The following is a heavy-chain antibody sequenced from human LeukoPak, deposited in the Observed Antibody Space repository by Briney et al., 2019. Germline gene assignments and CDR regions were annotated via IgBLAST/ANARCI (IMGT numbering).Heavy chain of an antibody. V-gene: IGHV3-9*03. Sequence: GGSLRLSCAASGFTFDDYAMHWVRQAPGKGLEWVSGISWDSGSIVYADSVKGRFTISRDNSKNTLYLQMGSLRAEDMAVYYCARLPVDAFDIWGQGTMVTVSS. CDR3: ARLPVDAFDI. CDR2: ISWDSGSI. D-gene: IGHD3-16*01. CDR1: GFTFDDYA. J-gene: IGHJ3*02.